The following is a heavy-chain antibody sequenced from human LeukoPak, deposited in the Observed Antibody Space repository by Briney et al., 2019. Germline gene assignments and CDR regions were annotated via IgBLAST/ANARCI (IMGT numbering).Heavy chain of an antibody. CDR1: GYIFTSYA. D-gene: IGHD3-22*01. CDR2: INTNTGNP. V-gene: IGHV7-4-1*02. CDR3: AKAPLMKLAYYYDSSGYPGAFDI. Sequence: ASVKVSCKASGYIFTSYAMNWVRQAPGQGLEWMGWINTNTGNPTYAQGFTGRFVFSLDTSVTTAYLQITSLKAEDTAVYYCAKAPLMKLAYYYDSSGYPGAFDIWGQGTMVTVSS. J-gene: IGHJ3*02.